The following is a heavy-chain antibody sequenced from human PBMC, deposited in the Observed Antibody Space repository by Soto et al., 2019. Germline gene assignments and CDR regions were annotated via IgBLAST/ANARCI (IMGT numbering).Heavy chain of an antibody. CDR2: INPNSGGT. D-gene: IGHD4-17*01. J-gene: IGHJ6*03. CDR1: GYTFTGYY. V-gene: IGHV1-2*04. CDR3: AREGTTGTTGYYYYYMDV. Sequence: ASVKVSCKASGYTFTGYYMHWVRQAPGQGLEWMGWINPNSGGTNYAQKFQGWVTMTRDTSISTAYMELSRLRSDDTAVYYCAREGTTGTTGYYYYYMDVWGKGTTVTVSS.